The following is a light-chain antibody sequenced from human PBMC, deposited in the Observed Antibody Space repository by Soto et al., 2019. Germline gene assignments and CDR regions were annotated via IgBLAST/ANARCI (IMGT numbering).Light chain of an antibody. CDR1: SSNIGSEH. Sequence: QSVLTQPPSASGTPGQRVTISCSGNSSNIGSEHVNWYQQVPGTAPKLLIYANNQRPSGVPDRFSVSKSGTSASLAIGGLHSEDEADYYCAAWDDSLKGWVFGGGPKVTVL. CDR3: AAWDDSLKGWV. CDR2: ANN. J-gene: IGLJ3*02. V-gene: IGLV1-44*01.